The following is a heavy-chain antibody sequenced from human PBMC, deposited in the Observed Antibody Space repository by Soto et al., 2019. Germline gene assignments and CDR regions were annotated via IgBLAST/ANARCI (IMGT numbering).Heavy chain of an antibody. J-gene: IGHJ6*02. V-gene: IGHV3-23*01. D-gene: IGHD4-17*01. CDR2: ISGSGGST. CDR3: AKVLSYGGQDYYYYGMDV. CDR1: GFTFSSYA. Sequence: GGSLRLSCAASGFTFSSYAMSWVRQAPGKGLEWVSAISGSGGSTYYADSVKGRFTISRDNSKNTLYLQMNSLRAEDTAVYYCAKVLSYGGQDYYYYGMDVWGQGTTVTVSS.